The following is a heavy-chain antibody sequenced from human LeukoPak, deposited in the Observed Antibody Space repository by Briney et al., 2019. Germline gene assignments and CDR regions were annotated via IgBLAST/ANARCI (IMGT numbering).Heavy chain of an antibody. Sequence: SVKVSCTASGYTFTSYDLNWVRQATGPGHELMGCMNTNSGSTGYAQKFQGRVTMTGNTSISTAYMELSSLRSEDTAVYYCASASTYDFWSGYYTPVYGMDVWGQGTTVTVSS. CDR1: GYTFTSYD. V-gene: IGHV1-8*01. CDR3: ASASTYDFWSGYYTPVYGMDV. D-gene: IGHD3-3*01. CDR2: MNTNSGST. J-gene: IGHJ6*02.